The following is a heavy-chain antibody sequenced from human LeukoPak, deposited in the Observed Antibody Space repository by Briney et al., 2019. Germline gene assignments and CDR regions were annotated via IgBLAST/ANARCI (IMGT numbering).Heavy chain of an antibody. Sequence: SETLSLTCTVSGGSISSSSYYWGWIRQPPGKGLEWIGSIYYSGSTYYNPSLKSRVTISVDTSKNQFSLKLSSVTAADTAVYYCAGFGWYYYGSGSYYIDYWGQGTLVTVSS. D-gene: IGHD3-10*01. CDR3: AGFGWYYYGSGSYYIDY. CDR1: GGSISSSSYY. J-gene: IGHJ4*02. V-gene: IGHV4-39*07. CDR2: IYYSGST.